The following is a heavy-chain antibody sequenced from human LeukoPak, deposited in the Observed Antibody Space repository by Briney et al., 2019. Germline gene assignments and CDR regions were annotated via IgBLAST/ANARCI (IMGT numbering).Heavy chain of an antibody. CDR3: ARGRRSRIRYFDWLTSAFDI. J-gene: IGHJ3*02. Sequence: KPSETLSLTCAVYGGSFSGYYWSWIRQPPGKGLEWIGEINHSGSTNYNPSLKSRVTISVDTSKNQFSLKLSSVTAADTAVYYCARGRRSRIRYFDWLTSAFDIWGQGTMVTVSS. CDR1: GGSFSGYY. V-gene: IGHV4-34*01. CDR2: INHSGST. D-gene: IGHD3-9*01.